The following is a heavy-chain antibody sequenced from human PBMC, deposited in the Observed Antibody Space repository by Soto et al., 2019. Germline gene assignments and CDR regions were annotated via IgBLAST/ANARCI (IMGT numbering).Heavy chain of an antibody. Sequence: GGSLRLSCAASGFTFSSYSMNWVRQAPGKGLEWVSYISSSSSTIYYAVSVKGRFTISRAKAKNSLYLQMDSLRDEDKALYYCGKDSYGFYYDNYFDFWGQGTLVTVSS. J-gene: IGHJ4*02. CDR1: GFTFSSYS. V-gene: IGHV3-48*02. D-gene: IGHD3-22*01. CDR3: GKDSYGFYYDNYFDF. CDR2: ISSSSSTI.